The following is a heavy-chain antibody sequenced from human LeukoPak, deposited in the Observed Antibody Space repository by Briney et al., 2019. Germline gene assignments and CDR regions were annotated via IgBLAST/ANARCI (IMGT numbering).Heavy chain of an antibody. CDR2: IYHSGST. D-gene: IGHD1-26*01. Sequence: SESLSLTCAVSGGSVSSSNWWSWVRQPPGRGLEWIGEIYHSGSTNYTPSLKSRVTISVDKSKNQFSLKLSSVTAADTAVYYCARVGATVDYWGQGTQVTVSS. CDR1: GGSVSSSNW. J-gene: IGHJ4*02. V-gene: IGHV4-4*02. CDR3: ARVGATVDY.